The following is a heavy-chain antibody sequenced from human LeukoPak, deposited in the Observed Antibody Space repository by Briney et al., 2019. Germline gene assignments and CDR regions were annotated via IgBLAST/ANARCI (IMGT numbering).Heavy chain of an antibody. CDR1: GFTFSSYG. CDR3: ARDLLGWELHYFDY. J-gene: IGHJ4*02. D-gene: IGHD1-26*01. Sequence: GGSLRLSCAASGFTFSSYGMSWVRQAPGKGLEWVSSISGSSSYIYYADSVKGRFSISRDNAKNSLYLQMNSLRAEDTAVYYCARDLLGWELHYFDYWGQGTLVTVSS. CDR2: ISGSSSYI. V-gene: IGHV3-21*01.